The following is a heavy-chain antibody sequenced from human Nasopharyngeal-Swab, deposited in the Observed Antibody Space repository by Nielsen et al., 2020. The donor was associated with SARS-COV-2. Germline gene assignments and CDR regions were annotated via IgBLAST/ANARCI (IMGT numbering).Heavy chain of an antibody. D-gene: IGHD6-19*01. V-gene: IGHV5-51*01. Sequence: GASLTISCPASGYIFPSYLLGWVRPMPGKGLEWIGIIYPGDSNTRYSPSFQGQVTISADKSIGTAYLQWSSLKASDTAMYYCARLTYSSGWCFDYWGQGTLVTVSS. CDR2: IYPGDSNT. CDR3: ARLTYSSGWCFDY. CDR1: GYIFPSYL. J-gene: IGHJ4*02.